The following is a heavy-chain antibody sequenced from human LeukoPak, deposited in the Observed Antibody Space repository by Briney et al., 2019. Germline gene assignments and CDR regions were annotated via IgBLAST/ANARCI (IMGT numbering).Heavy chain of an antibody. D-gene: IGHD3-22*01. CDR2: ISSSSSYI. Sequence: GGSLRLSCAASGFTFSSYSMNWVRQAPGKGLEWVSSISSSSSYIYYADSVKGRFTISRDNAKNSLYLQMNSLRAEDTAVYYCARDTDYYDSNAPLGYWGQGTLVAVSS. V-gene: IGHV3-21*01. CDR3: ARDTDYYDSNAPLGY. J-gene: IGHJ4*02. CDR1: GFTFSSYS.